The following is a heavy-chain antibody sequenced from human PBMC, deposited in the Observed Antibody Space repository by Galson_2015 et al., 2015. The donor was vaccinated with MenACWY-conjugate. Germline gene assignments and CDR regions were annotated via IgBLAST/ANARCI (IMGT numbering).Heavy chain of an antibody. D-gene: IGHD3-16*01. J-gene: IGHJ3*01. Sequence: CAASGFSISNFGMNWVRQAPGKGLEWVSYISPTSGNIYYADPVKGRFTISRDNAKNSLYLQMNSLRDEDSAVYYCARRDARLAKLVGACDLWGQGTKVTVSS. V-gene: IGHV3-48*02. CDR2: ISPTSGNI. CDR3: ARRDARLAKLVGACDL. CDR1: GFSISNFG.